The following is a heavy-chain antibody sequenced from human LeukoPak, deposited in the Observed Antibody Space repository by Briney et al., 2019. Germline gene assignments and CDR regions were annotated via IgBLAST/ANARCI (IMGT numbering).Heavy chain of an antibody. J-gene: IGHJ5*02. Sequence: SETLSLTCAVSGYSISSGYYWGWIRQPPGKGLGWIGSIYHSGSTYYNPSLKSRVTISVDTSKNQFSLKLSSVTAADTAVYYCARHVEQWLVPGWFDPWGQGTLVTVSS. V-gene: IGHV4-38-2*01. CDR1: GYSISSGYY. CDR3: ARHVEQWLVPGWFDP. CDR2: IYHSGST. D-gene: IGHD6-19*01.